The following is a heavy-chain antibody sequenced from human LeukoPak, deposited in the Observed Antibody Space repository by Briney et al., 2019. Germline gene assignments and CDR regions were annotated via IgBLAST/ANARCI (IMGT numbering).Heavy chain of an antibody. CDR2: INHSGST. J-gene: IGHJ4*02. V-gene: IGHV4-34*01. CDR3: ARGSLEYSSSWYGPRGYFDY. Sequence: SETLSLTCAVYGGSFSGYYWSWIRQPPGKGLEWIGEINHSGSTNYNPSLKSRVTISVDTSKNQFSLKLSSVTAADTAVYYCARGSLEYSSSWYGPRGYFDYWGQGTLVTVSS. CDR1: GGSFSGYY. D-gene: IGHD6-13*01.